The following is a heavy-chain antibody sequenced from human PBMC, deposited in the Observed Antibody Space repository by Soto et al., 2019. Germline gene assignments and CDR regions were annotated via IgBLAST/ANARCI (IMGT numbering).Heavy chain of an antibody. CDR2: IITIYGKA. CDR3: AREGVAPYYYYGMDI. V-gene: IGHV1-18*01. Sequence: ASVKVSCKASGYTFTRSGISWVRQAPGQGLEWMGWIITIYGKANYAQTFQGRVTMTADESTSTAYMELSSLRSEDTAVYYCAREGVAPYYYYGMDIWGQGTPVTVSS. D-gene: IGHD5-12*01. J-gene: IGHJ6*02. CDR1: GYTFTRSG.